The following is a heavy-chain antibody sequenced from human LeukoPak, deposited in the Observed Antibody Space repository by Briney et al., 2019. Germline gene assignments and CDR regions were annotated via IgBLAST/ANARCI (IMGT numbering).Heavy chain of an antibody. CDR3: ARELGVLGITKTG. CDR1: GYTFTDYN. J-gene: IGHJ4*02. Sequence: ASVKVSFKASGYTFTDYNIHWVRQAPGQGLEWVGRINPKSGDTTYAQKFQHRVTVTRDTSINSVYMELDRLTSDDTALYYCARELGVLGITKTGWGQGTLVIVSS. D-gene: IGHD3-10*01. CDR2: INPKSGDT. V-gene: IGHV1-2*06.